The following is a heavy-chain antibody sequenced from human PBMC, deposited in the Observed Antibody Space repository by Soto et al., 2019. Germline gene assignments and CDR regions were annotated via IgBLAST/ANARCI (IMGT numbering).Heavy chain of an antibody. CDR1: GFTFSSYA. CDR2: ISYDGSNK. Sequence: QVQLVESGGGVVQPGRSLRLSCAASGFTFSSYAMHWVRQAPGKGLEWVAVISYDGSNKYYADSVKGRFTISRDNSKNTLYLQMNSLRAEDTAVYYCASVYYGSGSFDYWGQGTLVTVSS. V-gene: IGHV3-30-3*01. J-gene: IGHJ4*02. CDR3: ASVYYGSGSFDY. D-gene: IGHD3-10*01.